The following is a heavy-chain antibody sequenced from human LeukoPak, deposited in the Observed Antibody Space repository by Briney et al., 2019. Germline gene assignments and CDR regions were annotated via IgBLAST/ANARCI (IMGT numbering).Heavy chain of an antibody. D-gene: IGHD3-10*01. CDR2: IYYSGST. CDR1: GGSISSYY. Sequence: PSETLSLTCTVSGGSISSYYWSWIRQPPGKGLEWIGYIYYSGSTNYNPSLKSRVTISVDTSKNQFSLKLSSVTAADTAVYYCARHPRITMVRGVSGSRYYMDVWGKGTTVTISS. CDR3: ARHPRITMVRGVSGSRYYMDV. V-gene: IGHV4-59*08. J-gene: IGHJ6*03.